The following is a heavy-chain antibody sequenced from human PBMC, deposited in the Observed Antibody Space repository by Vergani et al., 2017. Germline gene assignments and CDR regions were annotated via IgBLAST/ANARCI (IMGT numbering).Heavy chain of an antibody. D-gene: IGHD1-26*01. CDR2: VFHSGSA. CDR1: GYSISRGYY. V-gene: IGHV4-38-2*02. Sequence: QVQLQESGPGLVKPSETLSLTCSVSGYSISRGYYWGWIRQPPGKGLEWIATVFHSGSAYYNPSLRRRVTISVETSKNQFSLKLSSVTAADTAVYYCARTPVFIVGATGVDYWGQGTLVTVSS. J-gene: IGHJ4*02. CDR3: ARTPVFIVGATGVDY.